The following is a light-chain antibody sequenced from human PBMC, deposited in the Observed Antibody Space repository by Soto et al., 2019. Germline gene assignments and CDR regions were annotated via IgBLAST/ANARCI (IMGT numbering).Light chain of an antibody. V-gene: IGKV3-11*01. CDR1: QSVSSR. CDR3: HQRQSWPRT. J-gene: IGKJ1*01. CDR2: QTS. Sequence: ETVLTQSPRTLSLSPGERSTLSCRASQSVSSRLAWYQHRPGQAPRLLIYQTSIRAAGIPARFSASGSGTDFTLTISDVQPEDFALYYCHQRQSWPRTFGQGTKVDIK.